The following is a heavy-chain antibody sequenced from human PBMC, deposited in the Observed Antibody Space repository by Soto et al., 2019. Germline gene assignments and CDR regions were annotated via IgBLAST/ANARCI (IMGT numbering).Heavy chain of an antibody. Sequence: GESLKISCKGSGYSFTSYWIGWVRQMPGKGLEWMGIIYPGDSDTRYSPSFQGQVTISADKSISTACLQWSSLKASDTAMYYCARRVRRITIFGVVITPYAFDIWGQGTMVTVSS. CDR3: ARRVRRITIFGVVITPYAFDI. J-gene: IGHJ3*02. D-gene: IGHD3-3*01. V-gene: IGHV5-51*01. CDR2: IYPGDSDT. CDR1: GYSFTSYW.